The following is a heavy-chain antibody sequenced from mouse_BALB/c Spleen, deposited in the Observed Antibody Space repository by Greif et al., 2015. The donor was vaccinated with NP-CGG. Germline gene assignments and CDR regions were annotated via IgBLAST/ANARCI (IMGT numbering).Heavy chain of an antibody. CDR3: AREEYGNYGFAY. Sequence: EVKLVESGGGLVKPGGSLKLSCAASGFTFSSYAMSWVRQSPEKRLEWVAEISSGGSYTYYPDTVTGRFTISRDNAKNTLYLEMSSLRSEDTAMYYCAREEYGNYGFAYWGQGTLVTVSA. CDR1: GFTFSSYA. CDR2: ISSGGSYT. D-gene: IGHD2-10*02. J-gene: IGHJ3*01. V-gene: IGHV5-9-4*01.